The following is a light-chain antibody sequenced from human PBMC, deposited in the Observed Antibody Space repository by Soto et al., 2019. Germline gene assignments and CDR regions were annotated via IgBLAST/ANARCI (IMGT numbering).Light chain of an antibody. CDR3: QQLNSYPIT. CDR1: QGTSSY. CDR2: AAS. J-gene: IGKJ5*01. V-gene: IGKV1-9*01. Sequence: DIQLTQSPSFLSASVGDRVTITCRASQGTSSYLAWYQQKPGKAPKLLIYAASTLQSGVPSRFSGSGSGTEFTLTIRSLHPEDFATYYCQQLNSYPITFGQGTRLEIK.